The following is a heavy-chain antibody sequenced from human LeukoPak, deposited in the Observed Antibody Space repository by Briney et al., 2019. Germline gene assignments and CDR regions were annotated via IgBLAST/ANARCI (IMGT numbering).Heavy chain of an antibody. CDR3: ARDPAYGYSSSWYRGIIGSPDWYFDL. CDR2: IYYSGST. D-gene: IGHD6-13*01. J-gene: IGHJ2*01. V-gene: IGHV4-59*01. CDR1: GGSISSYY. Sequence: SETLSLTCTVSGGSISSYYWSWIRQPPGKGLEWIGYIYYSGSTNYNPSLKSRVTVSVDTSKNQFSLKLSSVTAADMAVYYCARDPAYGYSSSWYRGIIGSPDWYFDLWGRGTLVTVSS.